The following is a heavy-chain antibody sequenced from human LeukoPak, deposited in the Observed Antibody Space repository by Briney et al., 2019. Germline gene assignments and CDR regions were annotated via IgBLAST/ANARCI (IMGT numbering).Heavy chain of an antibody. CDR3: ATSPTYYYDSSGPRPGDKYYFDY. Sequence: GASVKGSCKASGYTFTGYYMHWVRQDPGQGLEWMGWINPNSGGTNYAQKFQGRVTMTRDTSISTAYMELSRLRSDDTAVYYCATSPTYYYDSSGPRPGDKYYFDYWGQGTLVTVSS. CDR2: INPNSGGT. V-gene: IGHV1-2*02. J-gene: IGHJ4*02. D-gene: IGHD3-22*01. CDR1: GYTFTGYY.